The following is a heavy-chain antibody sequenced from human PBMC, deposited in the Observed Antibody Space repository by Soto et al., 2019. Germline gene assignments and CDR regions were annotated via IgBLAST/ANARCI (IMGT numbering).Heavy chain of an antibody. Sequence: ASVKVSCKASGYTFTSYGISWVRQAPGEGLEWMGWISAYNGNTNYAQNLQGRVTMATDTSTSTAYMELRSLRSDDTAVYYCARAIVVVITMVDWFAPWGQGNRVTVSS. CDR1: GYTFTSYG. CDR2: ISAYNGNT. J-gene: IGHJ5*02. CDR3: ARAIVVVITMVDWFAP. V-gene: IGHV1-18*01. D-gene: IGHD3-22*01.